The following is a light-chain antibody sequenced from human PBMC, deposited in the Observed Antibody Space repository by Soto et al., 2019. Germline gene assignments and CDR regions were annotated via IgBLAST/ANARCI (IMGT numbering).Light chain of an antibody. J-gene: IGKJ4*01. CDR2: GAS. CDR3: QHYQNWHT. CDR1: QSVSSD. V-gene: IGKV3-15*01. Sequence: ELVMTQSPATLSVSPGERATLSCRASQSVSSDLAWYQQKPGQAPRLLMYGASARAAGTPARFSGSWSGTEFTLTINSLQSEDSAVYYCQHYQNWHTFGGGTKVDIK.